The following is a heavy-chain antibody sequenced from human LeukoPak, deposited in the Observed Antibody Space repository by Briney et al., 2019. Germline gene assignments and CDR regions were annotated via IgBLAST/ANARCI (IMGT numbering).Heavy chain of an antibody. CDR3: ARHQDDSSGYYYTASFDY. V-gene: IGHV4-39*01. CDR1: GGSISSSSYY. CDR2: IYYSGST. D-gene: IGHD3-22*01. J-gene: IGHJ4*02. Sequence: PSETLSLTCTVSGGSISSSSYYWGWIRQPPGKGLEWIGSIYYSGSTYYNPPLKTRATISVDTSKNQFSLKLSSVTAADTAVYYCARHQDDSSGYYYTASFDYWGQGTLVTVSS.